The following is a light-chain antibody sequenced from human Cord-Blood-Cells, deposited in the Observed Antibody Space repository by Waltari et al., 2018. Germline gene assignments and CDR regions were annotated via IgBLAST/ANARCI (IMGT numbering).Light chain of an antibody. J-gene: IGKJ1*01. Sequence: DIQMTQSPSSLSASVGDRVTITCRASQSISSYLNWYQQKPGKAPKLLIYAASKLQSGVPSRCSGSVSGTDFTLTISSQQPEEFATYFFQQSYSTPPWTFGQGTKVEIK. CDR1: QSISSY. V-gene: IGKV1-39*01. CDR3: QQSYSTPPWT. CDR2: AAS.